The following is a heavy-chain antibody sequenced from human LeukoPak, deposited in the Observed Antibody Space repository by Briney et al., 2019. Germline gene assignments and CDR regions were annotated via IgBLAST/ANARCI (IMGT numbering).Heavy chain of an antibody. D-gene: IGHD4-23*01. V-gene: IGHV1-46*01. CDR1: GYTFIDYY. CDR2: INPSGGST. J-gene: IGHJ4*02. CDR3: ARDYGGNDGFDY. Sequence: ASVKVSCKTSGYTFIDYYMYWVRQAPGQGLEWMGIINPSGGSTSYAQKFQGRVTLTRDTSTSTVYMELSSLRSEDTAVYYCARDYGGNDGFDYWGQGTLVTVSS.